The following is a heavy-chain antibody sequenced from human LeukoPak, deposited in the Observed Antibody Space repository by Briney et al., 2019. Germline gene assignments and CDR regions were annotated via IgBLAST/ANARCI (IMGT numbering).Heavy chain of an antibody. CDR2: IYYSGST. CDR3: ARAPNYSNYYYYYGMDV. CDR1: GGSISSYY. V-gene: IGHV4-59*08. J-gene: IGHJ6*02. D-gene: IGHD4-4*01. Sequence: PSETLSLTCTVSGGSISSYYWSWIRQPPGKGLEWIGYIYYSGSTNYNPSLKSRVTISVDTSKNQFSLKLSSVTAADTAVYYCARAPNYSNYYYYYGMDVWGQGTTVTVSS.